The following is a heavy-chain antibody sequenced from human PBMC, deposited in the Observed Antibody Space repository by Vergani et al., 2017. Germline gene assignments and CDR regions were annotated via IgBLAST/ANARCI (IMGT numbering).Heavy chain of an antibody. J-gene: IGHJ4*02. V-gene: IGHV3-9*01. Sequence: EVQLVESGGGLVQPGRSLRLSCAASGFTFDDYAMHWVRQAPGKGLEWVSGISWNSGSIGYADSVKGRFTISRDNSKNTLYLQMNSLRAEDTAVYYCARNYGGNDYWGQGILVTVSS. D-gene: IGHD4-23*01. CDR3: ARNYGGNDY. CDR1: GFTFDDYA. CDR2: ISWNSGSI.